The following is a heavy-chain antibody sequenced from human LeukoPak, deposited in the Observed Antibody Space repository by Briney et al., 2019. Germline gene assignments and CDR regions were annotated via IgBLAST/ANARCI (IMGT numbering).Heavy chain of an antibody. D-gene: IGHD2-2*01. CDR2: IDHRGDT. CDR1: GGSFSRYY. Sequence: SETLSLTCAVYGGSFSRYYWSWIRQSPGKGLEWIAEIDHRGDTNYNPSLKSRVTISVDTSKNQFSLKLSSVTAADTAVYYCARLFSYCSSTSCYAYYYYYYMDVWGKGTTVTVSS. CDR3: ARLFSYCSSTSCYAYYYYYYMDV. J-gene: IGHJ6*03. V-gene: IGHV4-34*01.